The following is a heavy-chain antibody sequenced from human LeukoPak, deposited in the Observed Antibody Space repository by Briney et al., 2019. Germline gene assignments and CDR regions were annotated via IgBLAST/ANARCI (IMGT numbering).Heavy chain of an antibody. CDR2: IYYSGST. CDR3: ARDVPFNYGSGSYYNLYFDY. CDR1: GGSINSRIYY. V-gene: IGHV4-39*07. J-gene: IGHJ4*02. D-gene: IGHD3-10*01. Sequence: SETLSLTCTVSGGSINSRIYYWGWIRQPPGKGLEWIGSIYYSGSTYYNPSLKSRVTISVDTSKNQFSLKLSSVTAADTAVYYCARDVPFNYGSGSYYNLYFDYWGQGTLVTVSS.